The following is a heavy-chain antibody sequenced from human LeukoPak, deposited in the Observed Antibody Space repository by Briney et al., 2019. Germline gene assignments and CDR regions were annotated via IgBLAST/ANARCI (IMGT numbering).Heavy chain of an antibody. Sequence: SETLSLTCTVSGYSISSGCYWGWIRQPPGKGLEWIGSIYHSGSTYYNPSPKSRVTISVDTSKNQFSQKLSSVTAADTAVYYCAGASYGSGSYGGYYFDYWGQGTLVTVSS. CDR1: GYSISSGCY. J-gene: IGHJ4*02. CDR2: IYHSGST. V-gene: IGHV4-38-2*02. CDR3: AGASYGSGSYGGYYFDY. D-gene: IGHD3-10*01.